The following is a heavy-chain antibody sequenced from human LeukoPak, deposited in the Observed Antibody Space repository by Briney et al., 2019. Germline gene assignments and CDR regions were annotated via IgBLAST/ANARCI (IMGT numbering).Heavy chain of an antibody. CDR3: ARHLDIVVVPAAGDAFDI. Sequence: GGSLRLSCAGSGFTFSNYSINWVRQAPGKGLEWVSSISSSSSYIYYADSVKGRFTISRDNAKNSLYLQMNSLRAEDTAVYYCARHLDIVVVPAAGDAFDIWGQGTMVTVSS. D-gene: IGHD2-2*01. V-gene: IGHV3-21*01. CDR1: GFTFSNYS. CDR2: ISSSSSYI. J-gene: IGHJ3*02.